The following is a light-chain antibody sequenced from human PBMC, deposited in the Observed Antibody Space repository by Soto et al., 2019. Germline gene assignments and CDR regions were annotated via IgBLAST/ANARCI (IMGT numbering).Light chain of an antibody. CDR3: QQYGSSTIT. Sequence: EIVLTPSPGTLSLSPVYRATLSGRASQSVSSSYLAWYQQKPGQAPRLLIYGASSRATGIPDRFSGSGSGTDFTLTISRLEPEDFAVYDCQQYGSSTITFGQGTRLEIK. CDR1: QSVSSSY. J-gene: IGKJ5*01. CDR2: GAS. V-gene: IGKV3-20*01.